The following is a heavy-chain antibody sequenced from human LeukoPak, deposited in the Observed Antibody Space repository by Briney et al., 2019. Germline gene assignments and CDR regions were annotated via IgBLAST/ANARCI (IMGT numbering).Heavy chain of an antibody. V-gene: IGHV1-69*13. CDR3: ARVGPDEYYYDSSGYYP. CDR2: IIPIFGTA. CDR1: GGTFSSYA. D-gene: IGHD3-22*01. Sequence: ASVKVSCKASGGTFSSYAISWVRQAPGQGLEWMGGIIPIFGTANYAQKFQGRVTITADESTSTAYMELSSLRSEDTAVYYCARVGPDEYYYDSSGYYPWGQGTLATVSS. J-gene: IGHJ5*02.